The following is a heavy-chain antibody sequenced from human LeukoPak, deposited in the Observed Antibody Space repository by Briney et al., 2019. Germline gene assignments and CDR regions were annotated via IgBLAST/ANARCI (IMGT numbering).Heavy chain of an antibody. CDR2: ISGSGGST. V-gene: IGHV3-23*01. CDR3: AKDRYSSGWYGDFDY. J-gene: IGHJ4*02. Sequence: GGSLRLSCAASGFTFSSYAMSWVRQAPGKGLEWVSAISGSGGSTYYADSVKGRFTISRDNSKNTLYLQMNSLRAEDTAVYYCAKDRYSSGWYGDFDYWGQGTLVTVSS. CDR1: GFTFSSYA. D-gene: IGHD6-19*01.